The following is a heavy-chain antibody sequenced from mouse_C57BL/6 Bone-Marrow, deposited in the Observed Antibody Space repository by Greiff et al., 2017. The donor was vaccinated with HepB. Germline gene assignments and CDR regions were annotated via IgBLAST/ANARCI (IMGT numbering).Heavy chain of an antibody. CDR3: ERRLLRRGY. D-gene: IGHD1-1*01. V-gene: IGHV1-76*01. J-gene: IGHJ2*01. CDR2: IYPGSGNT. Sequence: QVQLQQSGAELVRPGASVKLSCKASGYTFPDYYINWVKQRPGQGLEWIARIYPGSGNTYYNETFKGKATLTAEKSSSTAYMQLSSLTSEDSAVYFWERRLLRRGYWGQGTTLTVSS. CDR1: GYTFPDYY.